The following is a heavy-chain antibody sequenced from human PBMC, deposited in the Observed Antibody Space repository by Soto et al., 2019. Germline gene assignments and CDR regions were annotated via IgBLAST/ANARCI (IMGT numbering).Heavy chain of an antibody. V-gene: IGHV3-48*02. D-gene: IGHD2-15*01. CDR2: ISYSGETK. CDR3: VRGVVVVVGSTAENFDH. CDR1: GFTFTKYS. Sequence: LRLSCVTSGFTFTKYSMNWVRQAPGKGLEWVSYISYSGETKYYADSLKGRYAISRDDAKNSVYLQMNSLRDEDTAFYYCVRGVVVVVGSTAENFDHWGQGTLVTVSS. J-gene: IGHJ4*02.